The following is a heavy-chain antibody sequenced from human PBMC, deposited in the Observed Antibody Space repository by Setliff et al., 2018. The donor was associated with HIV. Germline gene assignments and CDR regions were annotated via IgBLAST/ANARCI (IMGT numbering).Heavy chain of an antibody. Sequence: GSLRLSCTASEFTFGDYGASWIRQSPGKGLEWVGQVNRDGGAHYNPSLRSRVTISVDTSKNQFSLKLTSMTAADTAVFYCARGVRDYFDYTWSTYRLGYYMDVWGKGTTVTVSS. J-gene: IGHJ6*03. D-gene: IGHD3-9*01. CDR1: EFTFGDYG. CDR3: ARGVRDYFDYTWSTYRLGYYMDV. V-gene: IGHV4-34*01. CDR2: VNRDGGA.